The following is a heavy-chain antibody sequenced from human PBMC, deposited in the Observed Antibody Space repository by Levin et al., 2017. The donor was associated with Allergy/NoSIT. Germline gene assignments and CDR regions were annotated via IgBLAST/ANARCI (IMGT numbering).Heavy chain of an antibody. V-gene: IGHV3-33*01. CDR1: GFTFSSYG. CDR3: ARGPGIAVAYADY. Sequence: PGGSLRLSCAASGFTFSSYGMHWVRQAPGKGLEWVAVIWYDGSNKYYADSVKGRFTISRDNSKNTLYLQMNSLRAEDTAVYYCARGPGIAVAYADYWGQGTLVTVSS. D-gene: IGHD6-19*01. J-gene: IGHJ4*02. CDR2: IWYDGSNK.